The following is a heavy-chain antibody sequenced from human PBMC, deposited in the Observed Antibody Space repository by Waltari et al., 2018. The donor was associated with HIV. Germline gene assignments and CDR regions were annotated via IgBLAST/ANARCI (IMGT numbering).Heavy chain of an antibody. J-gene: IGHJ4*02. CDR3: AKELLLFPDCFDI. V-gene: IGHV3-23*01. D-gene: IGHD2-15*01. CDR2: LDREVSA. CDR1: GFPFSTYA. Sequence: EMQFLQSGGGLVQPGGSLRLACFASGFPFSTYAITWVRQAPGRGLEWISSLDREVSAYYADSVKGRFIISRDNSKNTLYLQLNNLTSDDSAIYYCAKELLLFPDCFDIWGQGALVTVSS.